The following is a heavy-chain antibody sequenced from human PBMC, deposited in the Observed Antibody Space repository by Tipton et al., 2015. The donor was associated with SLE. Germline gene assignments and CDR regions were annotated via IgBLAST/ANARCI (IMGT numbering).Heavy chain of an antibody. D-gene: IGHD7-27*01. CDR2: IYYSGST. V-gene: IGHV4-59*01. Sequence: LRLSCTVSGGSISSYYWSWIRQPPGKGLEWIGYIYYSGSTNYNPSLKSRVTISVDTSKNQFSLNLSSVTAADTAVYYGARETTGDTYYYYGMDVWGQGTTVTVSS. CDR1: GGSISSYY. CDR3: ARETTGDTYYYYGMDV. J-gene: IGHJ6*02.